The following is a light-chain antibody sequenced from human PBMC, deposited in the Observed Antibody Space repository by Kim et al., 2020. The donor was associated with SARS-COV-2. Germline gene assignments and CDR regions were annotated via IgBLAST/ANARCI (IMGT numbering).Light chain of an antibody. CDR2: RNN. J-gene: IGLJ3*02. CDR3: AAWDDNLSGWV. CDR1: SSNIGSNY. V-gene: IGLV1-47*01. Sequence: GQRVPSSCSGSSSNIGSNYVYWYQHLPGTAPKLLIFRNNRRPSGVPDRFSGSTSGTSASLAISGLRSEDEADYYCAAWDDNLSGWVFGGGTQLTVL.